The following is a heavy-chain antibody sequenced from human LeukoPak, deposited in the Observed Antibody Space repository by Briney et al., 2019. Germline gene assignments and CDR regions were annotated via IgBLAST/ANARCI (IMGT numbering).Heavy chain of an antibody. CDR3: AREYCSSTSCPVDY. CDR2: ISAYNGNT. V-gene: IGHV1-18*01. J-gene: IGHJ4*02. Sequence: EASVKVSCKASGYTFTSYGISWVRQAPGQGLEWMGWISAYNGNTNYAQKLQGRVTITTDTSTSTAYMELRSLRSDDTAVYYCAREYCSSTSCPVDYWGQGTLVTVSS. D-gene: IGHD2-2*01. CDR1: GYTFTSYG.